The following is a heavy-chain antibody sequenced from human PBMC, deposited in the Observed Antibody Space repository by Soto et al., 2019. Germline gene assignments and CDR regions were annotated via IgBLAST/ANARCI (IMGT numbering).Heavy chain of an antibody. J-gene: IGHJ4*02. D-gene: IGHD3-10*01. Sequence: QVRLVQSGAEVKKPGASVKVSCRASGYTFTNYDIIWVRQAPGQGLECMGWMNPYNGNTGYAQNFQGRVTMTRNTSINTAYMELSSLKSEDTAVYYCARGPGDLGYLDYWGQGALVTVSS. CDR1: GYTFTNYD. V-gene: IGHV1-8*01. CDR3: ARGPGDLGYLDY. CDR2: MNPYNGNT.